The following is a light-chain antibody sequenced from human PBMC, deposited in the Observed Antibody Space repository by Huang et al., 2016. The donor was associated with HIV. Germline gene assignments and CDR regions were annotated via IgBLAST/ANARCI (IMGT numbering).Light chain of an antibody. CDR1: QSVLSPSNNKNH. Sequence: DIVMTQSPDSLAVCLGERATINCVSSQSVLSPSNNKNHLAWYQQKPRQPPKLLIYWASTRESGVPDRFRGSGSDSDFTLTIDNLQAEDVALYFCQQYYSIPGFGQGTYVEV. CDR3: QQYYSIPG. J-gene: IGKJ1*01. V-gene: IGKV4-1*01. CDR2: WAS.